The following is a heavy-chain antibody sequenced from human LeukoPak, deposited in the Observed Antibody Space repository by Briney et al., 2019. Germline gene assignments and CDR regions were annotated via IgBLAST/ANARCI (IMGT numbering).Heavy chain of an antibody. Sequence: GASVKVSCKASGYTFPDYGISWVRQAPGQGLEWMGWISADIGNTNYAQNFQGRVTMTRDRSTSTGYMELTSLTSDDTAVYYCARDRLGYCGYGSCLLFDNWGQGTKVTVSS. CDR3: ARDRLGYCGYGSCLLFDN. J-gene: IGHJ4*02. D-gene: IGHD2-15*01. V-gene: IGHV1-18*01. CDR1: GYTFPDYG. CDR2: ISADIGNT.